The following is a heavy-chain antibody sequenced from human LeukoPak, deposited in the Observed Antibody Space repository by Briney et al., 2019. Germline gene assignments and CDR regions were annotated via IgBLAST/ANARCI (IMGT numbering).Heavy chain of an antibody. J-gene: IGHJ4*02. D-gene: IGHD6-13*01. CDR3: ARGGHIAIPPYGFDY. CDR1: GGSITSTYSY. Sequence: SETLSLTCTVSGGSITSTYSYWGWIRQSPGNGLEWVGSISYSGNTYYKPSLKSRVTMSLDTSKNQFSLKVTSVTAADTAIYYCARGGHIAIPPYGFDYWGRGALVTVSS. V-gene: IGHV4-39*07. CDR2: ISYSGNT.